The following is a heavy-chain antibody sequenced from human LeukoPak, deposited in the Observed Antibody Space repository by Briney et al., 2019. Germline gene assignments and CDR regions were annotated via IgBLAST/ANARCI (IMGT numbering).Heavy chain of an antibody. J-gene: IGHJ4*02. Sequence: PGGSLRLSCAASGFTFSTYDMNWVRQAPGKGLEWVSSISSSSTYIYYADSVKGRFTISRDNAKNSLYLQMNSLRAEDTAVYYCARSSSPYGSGSYPQGYWGQGTLVTVSS. V-gene: IGHV3-21*01. CDR3: ARSSSPYGSGSYPQGY. D-gene: IGHD3-10*01. CDR2: ISSSSTYI. CDR1: GFTFSTYD.